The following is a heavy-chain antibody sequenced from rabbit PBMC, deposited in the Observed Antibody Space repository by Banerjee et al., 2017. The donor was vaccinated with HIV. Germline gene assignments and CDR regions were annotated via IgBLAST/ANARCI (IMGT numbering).Heavy chain of an antibody. Sequence: QEQLEESGGDLVKPGGSLTLTCTASGFSFSSRYDMCWVRQAPGKGLEWIACIDTGTGDTYYASWAKGRFTISKTSSTTVTLQMTSLTVADTATYFCARDGVGYTFDLELWGPGTLVTVS. J-gene: IGHJ6*01. CDR1: GFSFSSRYD. D-gene: IGHD3-1*01. CDR3: ARDGVGYTFDLEL. CDR2: IDTGTGDT. V-gene: IGHV1S45*01.